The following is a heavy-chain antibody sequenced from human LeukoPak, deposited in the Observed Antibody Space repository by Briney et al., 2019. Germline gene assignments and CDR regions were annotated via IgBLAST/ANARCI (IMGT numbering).Heavy chain of an antibody. CDR3: ARGTVTANYYYYGMDV. V-gene: IGHV4-61*01. D-gene: IGHD2-21*02. CDR1: GGSISSGSYY. CDR2: IYYSGST. J-gene: IGHJ6*02. Sequence: SETLSLTCTVSGGSISSGSYYWSWIRQPPGKGLEWIGYIYYSGSTNYNPSLKSRVTISVDTSKNQFSLKLSSVTAADTAVYYCARGTVTANYYYYGMDVWGQGTTVTVSS.